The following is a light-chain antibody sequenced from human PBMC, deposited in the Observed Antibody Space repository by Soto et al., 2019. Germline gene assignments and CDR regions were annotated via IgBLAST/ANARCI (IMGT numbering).Light chain of an antibody. CDR2: EAS. CDR3: QQYDNWPFT. V-gene: IGKV3-15*01. CDR1: QSIRNN. Sequence: EIVMTQSPATLSVSPGERATLSCRASQSIRNNLAWYRHKPGQAPSLLIYEASTRATGIPARFSGSGSGTEFTLTISSLQSEDFAIYYCQQYDNWPFTFGQGTKLEI. J-gene: IGKJ2*01.